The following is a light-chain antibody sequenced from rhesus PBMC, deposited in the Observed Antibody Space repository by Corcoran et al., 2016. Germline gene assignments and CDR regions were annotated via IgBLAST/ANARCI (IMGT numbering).Light chain of an antibody. Sequence: QVILTQSPATLSLSPGERATLSCRASQSVSSYLAWYQQKPGQAPRLLIYGASSRATGIPDRFSGRGSGTDFPLTISSLEPEDVGVYHCYQHSSGYSFGQGTKVEIK. CDR1: QSVSSY. CDR2: GAS. V-gene: IGKV3-10*01. J-gene: IGKJ2*01. CDR3: YQHSSGYS.